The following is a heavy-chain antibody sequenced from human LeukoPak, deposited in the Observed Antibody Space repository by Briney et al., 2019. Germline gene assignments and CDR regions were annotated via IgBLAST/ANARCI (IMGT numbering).Heavy chain of an antibody. D-gene: IGHD2-15*01. CDR2: IWYDGSNK. CDR3: ARVLCSGGTCLDAFDI. J-gene: IGHJ3*02. V-gene: IGHV3-33*01. CDR1: GFTFSSYG. Sequence: GGSLRLSCVASGFTFSSYGMYWVRQAPGKGLEWVVVIWYDGSNKYYADSVKGRFTISRDNSKNTLYLQMNSLRAEDTAVYYCARVLCSGGTCLDAFDIWGQGTMVTVSS.